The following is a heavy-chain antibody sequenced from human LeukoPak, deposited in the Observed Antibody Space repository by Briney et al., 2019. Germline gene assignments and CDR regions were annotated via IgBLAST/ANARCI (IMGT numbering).Heavy chain of an antibody. J-gene: IGHJ4*02. D-gene: IGHD5-18*01. Sequence: GGSLRLSCAVSGFTLSNSWMHWVRQAPGKGLVWVARTNGDGNDISYADSVKGRFTISRDNSKNTLYLQMNSLRAEDTAVYYCVRARYSADSYYFDYWGQGTLVTVSS. CDR2: TNGDGNDI. CDR3: VRARYSADSYYFDY. V-gene: IGHV3-74*01. CDR1: GFTLSNSW.